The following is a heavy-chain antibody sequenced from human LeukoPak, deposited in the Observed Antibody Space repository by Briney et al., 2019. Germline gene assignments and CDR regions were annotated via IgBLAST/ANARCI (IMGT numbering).Heavy chain of an antibody. CDR1: GGTFSSYA. CDR3: ATRYSSSHYYYLDV. D-gene: IGHD6-13*01. CDR2: INTNTGNP. Sequence: ASVTVSCKASGGTFSSYAISWVRQAPGQGLEWMGWINTNTGNPMYAQGFTGRFVFSLDTSVSTAYLQISSLKADDIAVYYCATRYSSSHYYYLDVWGKGTTVTVSS. V-gene: IGHV7-4-1*02. J-gene: IGHJ6*03.